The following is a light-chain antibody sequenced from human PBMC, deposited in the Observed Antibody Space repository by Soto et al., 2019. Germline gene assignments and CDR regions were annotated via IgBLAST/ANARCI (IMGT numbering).Light chain of an antibody. CDR3: SSDACSTTRYL. Sequence: QSVLTQPASVSGSPGQSITISCTGTSSDVGGYNYVSWYQQHPGKAPKLMIYDVSNRPSGVSNRFSGSKSGNTASLTISGLQAEDEADYYCSSDACSTTRYLFGSVTKV. CDR1: SSDVGGYNY. J-gene: IGLJ1*01. CDR2: DVS. V-gene: IGLV2-14*01.